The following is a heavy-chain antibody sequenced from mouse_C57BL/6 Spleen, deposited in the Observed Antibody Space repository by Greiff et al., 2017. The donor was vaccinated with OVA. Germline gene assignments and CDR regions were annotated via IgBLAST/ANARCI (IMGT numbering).Heavy chain of an antibody. CDR1: GFTFSDYY. J-gene: IGHJ2*01. Sequence: EVMLVESEGGLVQPGSSMKLSCTASGFTFSDYYMAWVRQVPEKGLEWVANINYDGSSTYYLDSLKSRFIISRDNAQNILYLQMSSLKSEDTATYYCARDGRSYEGYFDYWGQGTTLTVSS. D-gene: IGHD1-1*01. CDR2: INYDGSST. CDR3: ARDGRSYEGYFDY. V-gene: IGHV5-16*01.